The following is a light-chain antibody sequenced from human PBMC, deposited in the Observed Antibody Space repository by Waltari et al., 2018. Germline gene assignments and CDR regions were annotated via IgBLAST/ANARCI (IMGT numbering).Light chain of an antibody. CDR2: EGN. CDR3: CSFAAGSILV. J-gene: IGLJ3*02. Sequence: QSALTQPASVSGSPGQSITRSCTGTSSDVGTYTLVSWYQHHPDKAPQLIIYEGNKRPSGVSNRFSGSKSGNTASLTSSGLQAEDEADYYCCSFAAGSILVFGGGTKLTVL. CDR1: SSDVGTYTL. V-gene: IGLV2-23*01.